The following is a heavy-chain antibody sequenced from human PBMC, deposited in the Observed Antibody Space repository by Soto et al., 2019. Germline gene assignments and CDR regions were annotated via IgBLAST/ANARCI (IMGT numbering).Heavy chain of an antibody. J-gene: IGHJ5*02. V-gene: IGHV6-1*01. CDR2: TYFRSKWYN. D-gene: IGHD5-12*01. Sequence: PSQTLSLTCALSGDSVSSNTASWNWIRQSPSRGLEWLGRTYFRSKWYNDYAVSVKSRIIINPDTSNNQFSLQLNSVTPEDTAVYFCAKGDNLGPKTGYAFDPWGQGSMVTVS. CDR3: AKGDNLGPKTGYAFDP. CDR1: GDSVSSNTAS.